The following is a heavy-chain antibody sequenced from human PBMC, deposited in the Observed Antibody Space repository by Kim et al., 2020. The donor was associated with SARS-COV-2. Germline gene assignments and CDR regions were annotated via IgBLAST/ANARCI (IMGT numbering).Heavy chain of an antibody. CDR2: IYPGNSDP. J-gene: IGHJ4*02. Sequence: GESLKISCKASGYSFTSYWIGWVRQMPGKGLEWMGIIYPGNSDPRYSPSFQGQVTISAHKSVNTAYLQWSGLKASDTAMYFCATTLRVPGNIDGFEFWGQGTLVTVSS. V-gene: IGHV5-51*01. CDR1: GYSFTSYW. CDR3: ATTLRVPGNIDGFEF. D-gene: IGHD6-19*01.